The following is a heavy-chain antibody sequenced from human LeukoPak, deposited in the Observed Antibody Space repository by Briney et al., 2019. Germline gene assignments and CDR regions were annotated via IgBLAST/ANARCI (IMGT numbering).Heavy chain of an antibody. V-gene: IGHV3-23*01. Sequence: PGGPLRLSCAASGFIFSNYALAWVRQAPAKGLEGVSGISRIGGSTHYADSVQGRFTISRDNSKNILYLQMNSLRAEDTAVYYCARDIGPDGYTSMGYWGQGTLVTVSS. CDR3: ARDIGPDGYTSMGY. CDR1: GFIFSNYA. D-gene: IGHD5-18*01. CDR2: ISRIGGST. J-gene: IGHJ4*02.